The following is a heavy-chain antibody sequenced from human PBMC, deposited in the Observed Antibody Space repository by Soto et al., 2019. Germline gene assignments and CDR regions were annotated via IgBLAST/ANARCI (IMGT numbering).Heavy chain of an antibody. CDR3: ARDAAMVGSYFNY. V-gene: IGHV3-30-3*01. CDR1: GFTFSSYA. D-gene: IGHD5-18*01. Sequence: QVQLVESGGGVVQPGRSLRLSCAASGFTFSSYAMHWVRQAPGKGLEWVAVISYDGSNKYYADSVKGRFTISRDNSKNTLYLQMTSLRAEDTAVYYCARDAAMVGSYFNYWGQGTLVTVSS. CDR2: ISYDGSNK. J-gene: IGHJ4*01.